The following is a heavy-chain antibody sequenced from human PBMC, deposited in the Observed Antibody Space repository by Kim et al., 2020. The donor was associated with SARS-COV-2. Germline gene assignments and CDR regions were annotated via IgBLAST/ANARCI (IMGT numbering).Heavy chain of an antibody. V-gene: IGHV1-69*13. J-gene: IGHJ5*02. CDR1: GGTFSSYA. CDR2: IIPIFGTA. CDR3: ANDKGIAVAGTPVWFDP. D-gene: IGHD6-19*01. Sequence: SVKVSCKASGGTFSSYAISWVRQAPGQGLEWMGGIIPIFGTANYAQKFQGRVTITADESTSTAYMELSSLRSEDTAVYYCANDKGIAVAGTPVWFDPWGQGTLVTVSS.